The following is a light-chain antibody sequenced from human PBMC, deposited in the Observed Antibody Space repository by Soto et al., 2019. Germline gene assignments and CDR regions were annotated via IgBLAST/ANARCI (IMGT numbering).Light chain of an antibody. CDR2: GAS. Sequence: EIVLTQSPGTLSLSPGERATLSCRASQSVSNSYLAWYQQKPGRAPRLLIYGASSRATDIPDRFSGSGSGTDFPLTISRLEPVDSAVYYCQQYGSSPTTFGQGTKVEIK. J-gene: IGKJ1*01. CDR3: QQYGSSPTT. V-gene: IGKV3-20*01. CDR1: QSVSNSY.